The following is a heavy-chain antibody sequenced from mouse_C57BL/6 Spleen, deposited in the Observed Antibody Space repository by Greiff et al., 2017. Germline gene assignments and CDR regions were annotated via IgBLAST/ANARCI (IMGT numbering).Heavy chain of an antibody. Sequence: VQLQQPGAELVKPGASVKMSCKASGYTFTSYWITWVKQRPGQGLEWIGDIYPGSGSTNYNEKLKSKATLTVDTSSSTAYMQLSSLTSEDSAVYYCAREGMTTVVYYYAMDYWGQGTSVTVSS. D-gene: IGHD1-1*01. CDR2: IYPGSGST. CDR3: AREGMTTVVYYYAMDY. V-gene: IGHV1-55*01. CDR1: GYTFTSYW. J-gene: IGHJ4*01.